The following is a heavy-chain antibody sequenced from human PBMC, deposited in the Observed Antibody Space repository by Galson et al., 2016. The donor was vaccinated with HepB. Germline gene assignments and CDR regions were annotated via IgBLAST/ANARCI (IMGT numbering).Heavy chain of an antibody. J-gene: IGHJ4*02. Sequence: SVKVSCKASGYTYTSCYMHWVRQAPGRGLEWMGLVHPSGDTTLYARNFQGRVPMTRETSASSGYIEVSSLKSEDTALYSCATGNGYNGGPLDYWGQGTLVTVAS. CDR3: ATGNGYNGGPLDY. CDR2: VHPSGDTT. CDR1: GYTYTSCY. V-gene: IGHV1-46*01. D-gene: IGHD5-24*01.